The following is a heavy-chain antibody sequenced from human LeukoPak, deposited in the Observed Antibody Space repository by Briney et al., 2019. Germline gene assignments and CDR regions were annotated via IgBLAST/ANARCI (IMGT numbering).Heavy chain of an antibody. CDR3: AKDRYSSGWYSDFDY. Sequence: GRSLILSCAASGFTFSNYAMHWVRQAPGKGLEWVAVISDDGSNKYYGDSVKGRFTISRDNSKNTVYLQMNSLRAEDTAVYYCAKDRYSSGWYSDFDYWGQGTLVTVSS. CDR2: ISDDGSNK. V-gene: IGHV3-30*18. J-gene: IGHJ4*02. D-gene: IGHD6-19*01. CDR1: GFTFSNYA.